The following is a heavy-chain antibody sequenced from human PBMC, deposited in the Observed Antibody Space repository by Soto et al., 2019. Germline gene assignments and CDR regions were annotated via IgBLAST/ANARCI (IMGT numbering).Heavy chain of an antibody. CDR2: INHSGST. CDR3: ARVPDCSGGSCYSGWFDP. V-gene: IGHV4-34*01. CDR1: GGSFSGYY. Sequence: SETLSLTCAVYGGSFSGYYWSWIRQPPGKGLEWIGEINHSGSTNYNPSLKSRVTISVDTSKNQFSLKLSSVTAADTAVYYCARVPDCSGGSCYSGWFDPWGQGTLVTVSS. D-gene: IGHD2-15*01. J-gene: IGHJ5*02.